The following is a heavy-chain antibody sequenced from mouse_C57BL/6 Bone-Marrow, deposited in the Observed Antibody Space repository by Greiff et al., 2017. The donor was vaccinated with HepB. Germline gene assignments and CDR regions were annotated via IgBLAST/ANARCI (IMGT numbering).Heavy chain of an antibody. J-gene: IGHJ3*01. V-gene: IGHV5-6*01. Sequence: EVHLVESGGDLVKPGGSLKLSCAASGFTFSSYGMSWVRQTPDERLEWVATISSGGSYTYYPDSVKGRFTISRDNAKNTLYLQMSSLKSEDTAMYYCARHFSYWGQGTLVTVSA. CDR3: ARHFSY. CDR1: GFTFSSYG. CDR2: ISSGGSYT.